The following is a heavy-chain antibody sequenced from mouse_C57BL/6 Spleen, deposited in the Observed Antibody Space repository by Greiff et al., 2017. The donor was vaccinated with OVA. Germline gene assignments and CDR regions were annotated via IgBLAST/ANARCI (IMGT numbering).Heavy chain of an antibody. CDR3: ARDGSSSYWYFDV. V-gene: IGHV5-16*01. D-gene: IGHD1-1*01. Sequence: EVKLMESEGGLVQPGSSMKLSCTASGFTFGDYYMAWVRQVPEKGLEWVANINYDGSSTYYLDSLKSRFIISRDNAKNILYLQMSSLKSEDTATYYCARDGSSSYWYFDVWGTGTTVTVSS. J-gene: IGHJ1*03. CDR1: GFTFGDYY. CDR2: INYDGSST.